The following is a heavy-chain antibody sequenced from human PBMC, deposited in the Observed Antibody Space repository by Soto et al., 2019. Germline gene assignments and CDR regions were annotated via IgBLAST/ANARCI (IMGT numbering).Heavy chain of an antibody. J-gene: IGHJ4*02. D-gene: IGHD6-19*01. CDR1: GGSVTSGSYY. CDR2: IYYSVST. Sequence: VQLQESGPGLVKPSETLSLTCTVSGGSVTSGSYYWSWIRQPPGKGLEWIGYIYYSVSTNYNPSLKSRGTISVDTSKNQFSLKVSSVTAADTAVYYCASYSSGWYDVIYWGQGTLVTVSS. CDR3: ASYSSGWYDVIY. V-gene: IGHV4-61*01.